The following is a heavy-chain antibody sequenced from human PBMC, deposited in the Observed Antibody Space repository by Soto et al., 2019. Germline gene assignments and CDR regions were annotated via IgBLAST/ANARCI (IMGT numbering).Heavy chain of an antibody. CDR1: GGSISSYY. D-gene: IGHD6-19*01. J-gene: IGHJ6*02. CDR2: IYYSGST. V-gene: IGHV4-59*08. CDR3: ARPSVAGSPWGMDV. Sequence: QVQLQESGPGLVKPSETLSLTCTVSGGSISSYYWSWIRQPPGKGLEWIGYIYYSGSTNYNPSLKSRVTISVDTSKTQFSLKLSSVTAADTAVYYCARPSVAGSPWGMDVWGQGTTVTVSS.